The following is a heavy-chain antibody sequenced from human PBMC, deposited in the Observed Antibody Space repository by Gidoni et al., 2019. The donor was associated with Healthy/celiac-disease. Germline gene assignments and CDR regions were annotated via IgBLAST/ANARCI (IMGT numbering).Heavy chain of an antibody. CDR3: AIKLNYYDSSGYHRGAFDI. CDR2: INHRGST. CDR1: GGSFSGYY. V-gene: IGHV4-34*01. Sequence: VQLQQWGEGLLKPSETLSLTGAVYGGSFSGYYWSWIRQPPGKGLEWIGEINHRGSTDYSPSLKSRVTISVDTSKNQFSLKLSSVTAADTAVYYWAIKLNYYDSSGYHRGAFDIWGQGTMVTVSS. D-gene: IGHD3-22*01. J-gene: IGHJ3*02.